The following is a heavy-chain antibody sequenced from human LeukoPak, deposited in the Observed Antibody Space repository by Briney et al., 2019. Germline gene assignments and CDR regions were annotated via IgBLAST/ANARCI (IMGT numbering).Heavy chain of an antibody. J-gene: IGHJ6*03. CDR1: GYTFTGYY. V-gene: IGHV1-2*02. Sequence: ASVKVSCKASGYTFTGYYMHWVRQAPGQGLEWMGWINPNSGGTNYAQKVQGRVTMTRDTSISTAYMELSRLRSDDTAVYYCARVSSSSPGNYYYYMDVWGKGTTVTVSS. D-gene: IGHD6-6*01. CDR2: INPNSGGT. CDR3: ARVSSSSPGNYYYYMDV.